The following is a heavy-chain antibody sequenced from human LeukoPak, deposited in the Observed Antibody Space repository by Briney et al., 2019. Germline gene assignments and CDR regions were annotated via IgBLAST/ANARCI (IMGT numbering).Heavy chain of an antibody. J-gene: IGHJ4*02. CDR2: IIPIFGTA. Sequence: GASAKVSCKASGGTFSSYAISWVRQAPGQGLEWMGRIIPIFGTANYAQKFQGRVTITADKSTSTAYMELSSLRSEDTAVYYCASNYCGGDCYSGPFDYWGQGTLVTVSS. CDR1: GGTFSSYA. V-gene: IGHV1-69*06. CDR3: ASNYCGGDCYSGPFDY. D-gene: IGHD2-21*02.